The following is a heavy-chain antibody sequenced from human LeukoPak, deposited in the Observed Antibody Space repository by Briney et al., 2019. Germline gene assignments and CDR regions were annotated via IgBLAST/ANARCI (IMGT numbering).Heavy chain of an antibody. D-gene: IGHD6-13*01. V-gene: IGHV3-7*01. CDR3: AREWQGGIAAAGTRIEGDY. CDR2: IKQDGSEK. CDR1: GFSVSGYW. Sequence: GGSLRLSCAVSGFSVSGYWMTWVRQAPGKGLEWVADIKQDGSEKNYVDSVKGRFTISRDNAENSLFLQMNSLRVEDTAVYYCAREWQGGIAAAGTRIEGDYWGQGTLVAVSS. J-gene: IGHJ4*02.